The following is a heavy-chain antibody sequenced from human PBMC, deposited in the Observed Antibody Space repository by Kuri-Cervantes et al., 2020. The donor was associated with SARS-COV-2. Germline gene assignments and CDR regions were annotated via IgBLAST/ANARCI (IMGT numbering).Heavy chain of an antibody. CDR3: ARDGGIAAADYYYYYGMDV. Sequence: ASVMVSCCASGYTFTGYYMHWVRQAPGQGLEWRGWSNPNSGGTNYAQKFQGWVTMTRDTSISTAYMELSRLRSADTAVYYCARDGGIAAADYYYYYGMDVWGQGTTVTVSS. V-gene: IGHV1-2*04. CDR1: GYTFTGYY. CDR2: SNPNSGGT. D-gene: IGHD6-13*01. J-gene: IGHJ6*02.